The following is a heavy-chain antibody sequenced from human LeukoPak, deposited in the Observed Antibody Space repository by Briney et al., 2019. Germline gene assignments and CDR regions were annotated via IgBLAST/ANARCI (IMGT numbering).Heavy chain of an antibody. J-gene: IGHJ4*02. V-gene: IGHV3-74*01. CDR2: INSDGSIT. CDR1: GFPFSSYW. CDR3: AKSSGWFLDY. Sequence: TGGSLRLFCAASGFPFSSYWMHWVRQAPGKGLMWVSRINSDGSITNYADSVKGRFTISRDNAKNSLYLQMNSLRDEDTAVYYCAKSSGWFLDYWGQGTLVTVSS. D-gene: IGHD6-19*01.